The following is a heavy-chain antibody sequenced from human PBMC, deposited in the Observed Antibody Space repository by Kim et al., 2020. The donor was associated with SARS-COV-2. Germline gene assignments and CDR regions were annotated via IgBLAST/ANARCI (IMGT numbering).Heavy chain of an antibody. CDR3: AKDEGDCGGGRCDRHDY. CDR1: GFRLRTYG. V-gene: IGHV3-30*18. CDR2: ISNDGNSK. D-gene: IGHD2-15*01. Sequence: GGSLRLSCVGSGFRLRTYGMHWLRQAPGKGLEWVAVISNDGNSKFYVDSVKGRFSISRDNSNNTLYLQMNSLRIEDTAMYYCAKDEGDCGGGRCDRHDY. J-gene: IGHJ4*01.